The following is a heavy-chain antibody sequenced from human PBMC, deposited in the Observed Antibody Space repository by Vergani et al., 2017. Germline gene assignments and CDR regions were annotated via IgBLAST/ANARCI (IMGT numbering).Heavy chain of an antibody. CDR2: IWYDGSNK. D-gene: IGHD1-26*01. CDR1: GFTFSSYG. V-gene: IGHV3-33*01. Sequence: QVQLVESGGGVVQPGRSLRLSCAASGFTFSSYGMHWVRQAPGKGLEWVAVIWYDGSNKYYADSVKGRFTISRDNSKNTLYLQMNSLRAEDTAVYYCARDRREPSYYYYGMDVWGQGTTVTVSS. J-gene: IGHJ6*02. CDR3: ARDRREPSYYYYGMDV.